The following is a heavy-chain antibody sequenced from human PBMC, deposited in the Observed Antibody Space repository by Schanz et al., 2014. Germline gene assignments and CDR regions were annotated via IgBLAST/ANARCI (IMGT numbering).Heavy chain of an antibody. CDR3: ARGAVTSVLTPGFYY. V-gene: IGHV3-7*04. CDR2: IKQDGSEK. CDR1: GFIVSDNY. Sequence: PGGSLRLSCAASGFIVSDNYMHWVRQAPGKGLEWVANIKQDGSEKYYVDSVKGRFTISRDNAKKSLYLRMNSLRAEDTAVYYCARGAVTSVLTPGFYYWGQGTLVTVSS. D-gene: IGHD4-17*01. J-gene: IGHJ4*02.